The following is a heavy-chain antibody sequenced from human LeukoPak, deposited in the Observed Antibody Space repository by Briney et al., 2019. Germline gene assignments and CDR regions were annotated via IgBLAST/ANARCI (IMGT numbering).Heavy chain of an antibody. V-gene: IGHV4-59*08. Sequence: KTSETLSLTCTVSVGPISSYYWRWIRQPPGKGLEWIGYIYYSGSTNYNPSLKSRVTISVDTSKNQFSLKLSFVTAADTAVYYCARRTSSSHHYYFDYWGQGTLVTVSS. CDR3: ARRTSSSHHYYFDY. J-gene: IGHJ4*02. CDR1: VGPISSYY. D-gene: IGHD6-6*01. CDR2: IYYSGST.